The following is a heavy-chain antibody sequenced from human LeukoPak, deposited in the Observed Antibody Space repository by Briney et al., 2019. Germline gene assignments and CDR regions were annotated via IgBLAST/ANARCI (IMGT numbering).Heavy chain of an antibody. J-gene: IGHJ4*02. CDR2: INPNGGGT. CDR1: GYTFTRYY. V-gene: IGHV1-2*02. Sequence: ASVKVSCKASGYTFTRYYMHWVRQAPGQGLEWMGWINPNGGGTNYAQNFQGRVTMTRDTSISTAYMELSRLRCDDTAVHCCARDISPRLGGAPDYWGQGTLVTVSS. D-gene: IGHD2-21*01. CDR3: ARDISPRLGGAPDY.